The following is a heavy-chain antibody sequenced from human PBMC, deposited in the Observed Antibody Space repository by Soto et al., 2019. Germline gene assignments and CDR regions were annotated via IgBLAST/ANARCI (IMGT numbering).Heavy chain of an antibody. CDR3: AIGGGNYYYYMDV. V-gene: IGHV1-69*02. D-gene: IGHD1-26*01. Sequence: GASVKVSCKASGGTFSSYTISWVRQAPGQGLEWMGRIIPILGIANYAQKFQGRVTITADKSTSTAYMELSSLRSEDTAVYYCAIGGGNYYYYMDVWGKGTTVTVSS. CDR1: GGTFSSYT. CDR2: IIPILGIA. J-gene: IGHJ6*03.